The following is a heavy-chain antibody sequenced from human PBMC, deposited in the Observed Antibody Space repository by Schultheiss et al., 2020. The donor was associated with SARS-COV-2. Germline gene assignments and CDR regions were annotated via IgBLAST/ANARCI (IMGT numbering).Heavy chain of an antibody. D-gene: IGHD6-19*01. CDR2: IYTSGST. CDR1: GGSISSGSYY. Sequence: SETLSLTCTVSGGSISSGSYYWSWIRQPAGKGLEWIGRIYTSGSTNYNPSLKSRVTISVDTSKNQFSLKLSSVTAADTAVYYCARDLQQWLVLSYYYGMDVWGQGTTVTVSS. V-gene: IGHV4-61*02. CDR3: ARDLQQWLVLSYYYGMDV. J-gene: IGHJ6*02.